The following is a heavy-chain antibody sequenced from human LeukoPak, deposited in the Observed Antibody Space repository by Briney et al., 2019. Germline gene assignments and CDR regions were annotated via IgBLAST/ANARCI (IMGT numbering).Heavy chain of an antibody. V-gene: IGHV1-2*02. CDR3: VAWGYSYENYYYGMGV. CDR2: INPNSGGT. Sequence: GASVKVSCKASGYTFTGYYMHWVRQAPGQGLEWMGWINPNSGGTNYAQKFQGRVTMTRDTSISTAYMELSRLRSDDTAVYYCVAWGYSYENYYYGMGVWGQGTTVTVSS. J-gene: IGHJ6*02. CDR1: GYTFTGYY. D-gene: IGHD5-18*01.